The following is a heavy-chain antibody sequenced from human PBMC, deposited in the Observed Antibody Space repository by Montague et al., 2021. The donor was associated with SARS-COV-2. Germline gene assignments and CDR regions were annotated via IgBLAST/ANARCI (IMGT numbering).Heavy chain of an antibody. Sequence: SETLSFTCTVSGGSISSSSYYWGWIRQPPGKGLEWIGSIYYSGSTYYNPSLKSRVTISVDTSKNQFSLKLSSVTAADTAVYYCARDQGYNWNYYYYYGMDVWGQGTTVTVSS. D-gene: IGHD1-20*01. J-gene: IGHJ6*02. CDR3: ARDQGYNWNYYYYYGMDV. CDR1: GGSISSSSYY. CDR2: IYYSGST. V-gene: IGHV4-39*07.